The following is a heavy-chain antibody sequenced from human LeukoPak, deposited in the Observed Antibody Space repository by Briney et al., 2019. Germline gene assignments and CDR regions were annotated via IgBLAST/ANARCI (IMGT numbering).Heavy chain of an antibody. CDR3: ARPYYYDSRIDP. D-gene: IGHD3-22*01. CDR2: MYYSGST. J-gene: IGHJ5*02. CDR1: GGSISSGDYY. Sequence: PSQTLSLTCTVSGGSISSGDYYWSWIRQPPGNGLEWIAYMYYSGSTYYNPSLKSRVTMSADTSKNQFSLKLSSVTAADTAVYYCARPYYYDSRIDPWGQGTLVTVSS. V-gene: IGHV4-30-4*01.